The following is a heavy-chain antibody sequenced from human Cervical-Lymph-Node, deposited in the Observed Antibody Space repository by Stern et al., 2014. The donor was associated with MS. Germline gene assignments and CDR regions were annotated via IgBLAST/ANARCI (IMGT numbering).Heavy chain of an antibody. CDR1: GYSFISHA. CDR3: ARAGYCSPSTCSDAFDI. D-gene: IGHD2-15*01. V-gene: IGHV1-3*01. Sequence: QMQLVQSGAEVKDPGASVKVSCKASGYSFISHAMHWVRQAPGQTFEWMGWINGDNGNTKYSQKLQGRVTITRDKTTSTAYVELSSLTSEDTAVYYCARAGYCSPSTCSDAFDIWGQGTMVTVSS. J-gene: IGHJ3*02. CDR2: INGDNGNT.